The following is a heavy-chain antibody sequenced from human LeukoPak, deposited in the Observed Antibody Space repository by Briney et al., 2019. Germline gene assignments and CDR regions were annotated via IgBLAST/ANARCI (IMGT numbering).Heavy chain of an antibody. CDR2: ISYDGSNK. V-gene: IGHV3-30-3*01. Sequence: PGRSLRLSCAASGFTFSSYAMHWVRQAPGKGLEWVAVISYDGSNKYYADSVKGRFTISGDNSKNTLYLQMNSLRAEDTAVYYCALTDGYSSGWFDYWGQGTLVTVSS. CDR3: ALTDGYSSGWFDY. D-gene: IGHD6-19*01. J-gene: IGHJ4*02. CDR1: GFTFSSYA.